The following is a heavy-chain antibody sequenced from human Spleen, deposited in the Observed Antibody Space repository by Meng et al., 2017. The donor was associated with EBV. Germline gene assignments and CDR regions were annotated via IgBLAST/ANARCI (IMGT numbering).Heavy chain of an antibody. CDR3: ATDSNQFDP. CDR1: GYTVTQLS. D-gene: IGHD1-14*01. Sequence: QVQLVRSGAGVKKPGASVKVSCKVSGYTVTQLSIHGVRQAPGEGLEWMGGFDREDGETIYAQKFQGRVTLTEDTSTDTAYLELSSLTSEDTAVYYCATDSNQFDPWGQGTLVTVSS. CDR2: FDREDGET. V-gene: IGHV1-24*01. J-gene: IGHJ5*02.